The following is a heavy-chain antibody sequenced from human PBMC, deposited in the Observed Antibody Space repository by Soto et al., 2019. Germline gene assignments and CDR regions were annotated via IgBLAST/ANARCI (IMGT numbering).Heavy chain of an antibody. V-gene: IGHV1-3*01. CDR2: INAGNGNT. D-gene: IGHD2-15*01. CDR3: ARGPGGPDGPGDY. Sequence: QVQLVQSGAEVKKPGASVKVSCKASGYTFTSYAMHWVRQAPGQRLEWMGWINAGNGNTKYSRKFQGRVTITRDTSASTAYMELSSLISEDTAVYYCARGPGGPDGPGDYWGQGTLVTVSS. CDR1: GYTFTSYA. J-gene: IGHJ4*02.